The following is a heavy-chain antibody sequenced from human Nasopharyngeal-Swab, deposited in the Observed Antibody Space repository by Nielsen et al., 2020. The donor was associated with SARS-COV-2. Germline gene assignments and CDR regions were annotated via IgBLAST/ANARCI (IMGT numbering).Heavy chain of an antibody. CDR3: ARGLNYYDRSGYYNY. V-gene: IGHV3-30*14. Sequence: VRQAPGKGLEWVAVISYDGSNKYYADSVKGRFTTSRDNSKNTLYLQMNSLRAEDTAVYYCARGLNYYDRSGYYNYWGQGTLVTVSS. CDR2: ISYDGSNK. D-gene: IGHD3-22*01. J-gene: IGHJ4*02.